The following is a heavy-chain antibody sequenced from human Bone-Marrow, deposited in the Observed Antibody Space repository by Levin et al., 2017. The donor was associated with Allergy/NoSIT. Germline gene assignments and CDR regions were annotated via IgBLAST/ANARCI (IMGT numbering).Heavy chain of an antibody. Sequence: SVKVSCKTSGGTFSTYTSTWVRQAPGQGLEWMGRIIPILGIANYAQKFQGRVTITADISTTTAYMELSSLRFEDTAVYYCARGHCSNSSCYYDWFDYWGQGTLVTVSS. CDR2: IIPILGIA. V-gene: IGHV1-69*02. J-gene: IGHJ4*02. CDR1: GGTFSTYT. CDR3: ARGHCSNSSCYYDWFDY. D-gene: IGHD2-2*01.